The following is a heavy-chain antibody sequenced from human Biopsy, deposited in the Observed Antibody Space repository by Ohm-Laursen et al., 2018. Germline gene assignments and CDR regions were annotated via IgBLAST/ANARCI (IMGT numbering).Heavy chain of an antibody. CDR3: AADINVWNVNY. J-gene: IGHJ4*02. CDR1: GYTLTESS. D-gene: IGHD1-1*01. CDR2: FAPENGKT. Sequence: ATVKISCNVSGYTLTESSMHWVRQAPGKGLEWMGGFAPENGKTVYAQNFQARVSMTEDTSTDTAYMELRSLRSEDTAVYYCAADINVWNVNYWGQGTQVTVSS. V-gene: IGHV1-24*01.